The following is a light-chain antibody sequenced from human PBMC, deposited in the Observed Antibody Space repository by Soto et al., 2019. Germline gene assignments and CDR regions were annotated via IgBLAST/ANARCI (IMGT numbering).Light chain of an antibody. J-gene: IGKJ1*01. CDR1: QSISSN. CDR3: QQSYTPSRT. V-gene: IGKV1-39*01. CDR2: AAS. Sequence: DIQMTQSPSSLSTSVGDRVTITCRASQSISSNLTWYQQRLGKAPKLLIFAASSLQRGVPSRFSGSGSGTDFTLTISSLQPEDFATYFCQQSYTPSRTFGQGTKVEIK.